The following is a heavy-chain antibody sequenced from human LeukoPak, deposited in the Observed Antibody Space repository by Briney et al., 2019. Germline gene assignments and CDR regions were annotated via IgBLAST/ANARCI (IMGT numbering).Heavy chain of an antibody. CDR2: IYYSGST. Sequence: SETLSLTCTVSGGSISSSSYYWGWIRQPPGKGLEWIGSIYYSGSTYYNPSLKSRVTISVDTSKNQFSLKLSSVTAADTAVYYCARQPTRLVQYYYYYMDVWGKGTTVTISS. V-gene: IGHV4-39*01. J-gene: IGHJ6*03. CDR1: GGSISSSSYY. CDR3: ARQPTRLVQYYYYYMDV. D-gene: IGHD3-9*01.